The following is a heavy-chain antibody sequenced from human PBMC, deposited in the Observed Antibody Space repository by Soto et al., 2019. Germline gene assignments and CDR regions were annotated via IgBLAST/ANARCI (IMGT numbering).Heavy chain of an antibody. V-gene: IGHV3-23*01. CDR2: IGGSGGGT. D-gene: IGHD6-19*01. CDR3: DSHSSGWYSVYFDF. Sequence: GGSLRLSCAASGFTFSNYAMSWVRQAPGKGLEWVSAIGGSGGGTFYADSVKGRFTISRDNSKNTLYLQMNSLRAEDTAVYYRDSHSSGWYSVYFDFWGQGTLVTVSS. CDR1: GFTFSNYA. J-gene: IGHJ4*02.